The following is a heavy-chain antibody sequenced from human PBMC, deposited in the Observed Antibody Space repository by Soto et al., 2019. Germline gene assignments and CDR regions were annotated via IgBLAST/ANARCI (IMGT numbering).Heavy chain of an antibody. D-gene: IGHD5-18*01. Sequence: GGSLRLSCAASGFTFSSYSMNWVRQAPGKGLEWVSSISSSSSYIYYADSVKGRFTISRDNAKNSLYLQMNSLRAEDTAVYYCARDQRVDKAMGPSNFDYWGQGTLVTVSS. CDR1: GFTFSSYS. CDR3: ARDQRVDKAMGPSNFDY. J-gene: IGHJ4*02. V-gene: IGHV3-21*01. CDR2: ISSSSSYI.